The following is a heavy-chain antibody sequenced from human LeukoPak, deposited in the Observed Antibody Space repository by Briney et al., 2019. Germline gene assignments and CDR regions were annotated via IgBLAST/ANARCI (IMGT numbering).Heavy chain of an antibody. V-gene: IGHV4-39*01. J-gene: IGHJ4*02. CDR3: ARSQRITMVRGVIKAFDY. D-gene: IGHD3-10*01. CDR2: IYYSGST. Sequence: SETLSFTCTVPGGSISSSSYYWGWIRQPPGKGLEWIGSIYYSGSTYYNPSLKSRVTISVDTSKNQFSLKLSSVTAADTAVYYCARSQRITMVRGVIKAFDYWGQGTLVTVSS. CDR1: GGSISSSSYY.